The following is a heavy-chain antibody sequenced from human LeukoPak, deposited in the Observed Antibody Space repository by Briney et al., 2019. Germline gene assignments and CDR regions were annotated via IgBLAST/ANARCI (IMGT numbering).Heavy chain of an antibody. CDR3: AKYGMTTVTYIDY. J-gene: IGHJ4*02. Sequence: GGSLRLSCAASGFTFSSYGMSRVRQAPGKGLEWVSTFTGGAGSTYYADSVKGRFTISRDNSKNTLYLQMNSLRTEDTAVYYCAKYGMTTVTYIDYWGQGTLVTVSS. D-gene: IGHD4-17*01. CDR2: FTGGAGST. CDR1: GFTFSSYG. V-gene: IGHV3-23*01.